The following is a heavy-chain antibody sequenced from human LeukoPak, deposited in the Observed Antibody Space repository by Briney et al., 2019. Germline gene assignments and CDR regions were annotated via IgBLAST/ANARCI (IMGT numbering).Heavy chain of an antibody. J-gene: IGHJ4*02. CDR2: IYSGGST. Sequence: GALRLSCAASGFTVSSNYMSWVRQAPGKGLEWVSVIYSGGSTYYADSVKGRFTISRDNSKNTLYLQMNSLRAEDTAVYYCAKGRQQWLDGFDYWGQGTLVTVSS. V-gene: IGHV3-66*01. CDR1: GFTVSSNY. D-gene: IGHD6-19*01. CDR3: AKGRQQWLDGFDY.